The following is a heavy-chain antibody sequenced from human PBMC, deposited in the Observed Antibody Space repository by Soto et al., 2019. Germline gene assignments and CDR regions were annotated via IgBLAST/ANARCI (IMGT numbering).Heavy chain of an antibody. Sequence: SETLSLTCTVSGGSVSSGSYYWSWIRQPPGKGLEWIGYIYYRGSTNYNPSLKSRVTVSVDTSKIQFSLKLSSVTAADTAVYYCARDQAIFVPPSYYYYYGMDVWGQGTTVTVSS. V-gene: IGHV4-61*01. J-gene: IGHJ6*02. CDR3: ARDQAIFVPPSYYYYYGMDV. D-gene: IGHD3-3*01. CDR1: GGSVSSGSYY. CDR2: IYYRGST.